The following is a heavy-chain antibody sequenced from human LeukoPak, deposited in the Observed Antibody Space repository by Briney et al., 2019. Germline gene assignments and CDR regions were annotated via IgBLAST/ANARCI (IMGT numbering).Heavy chain of an antibody. V-gene: IGHV3-23*01. D-gene: IGHD3-16*01. Sequence: GGSLRLSCAASGFTFSGYAMSWVRQAPGKGLEWVSAISGSGDSTYYADSVKGRFTISRDNSKNTLYLQMSSLRAEDTAVYYCAKRGGYITTWQRTDTLDCWGQGTLVTVSS. CDR1: GFTFSGYA. J-gene: IGHJ4*02. CDR2: ISGSGDST. CDR3: AKRGGYITTWQRTDTLDC.